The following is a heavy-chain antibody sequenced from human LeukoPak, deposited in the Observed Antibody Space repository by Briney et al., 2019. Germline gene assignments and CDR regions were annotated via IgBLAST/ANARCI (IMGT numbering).Heavy chain of an antibody. D-gene: IGHD2-2*01. V-gene: IGHV3-11*04. J-gene: IGHJ6*03. CDR3: ARGPLGVPAAMSDYYYYMDV. CDR2: ISSSGSTI. CDR1: GFTFSDYY. Sequence: GGSLRLSCAASGFTFSDYYMSWIRQAPGKGLEWVSYISSSGSTIYYADSVKGRFTISRDNAKNSLYLQMNSLRAEDTAVYYCARGPLGVPAAMSDYYYYMDVWGKGTTVTVSS.